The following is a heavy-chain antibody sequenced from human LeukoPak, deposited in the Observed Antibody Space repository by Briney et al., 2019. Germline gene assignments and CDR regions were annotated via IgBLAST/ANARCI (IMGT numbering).Heavy chain of an antibody. Sequence: GGSLRLSCAASGFTFSSNAMNWVRQAPGKGLEWVSGITGSGDSTYYADSVKGRFTISRDNSKNTVYLQTNSLRVEDTAVYHCGKERYGSSSVVDYWGHGILVTVSS. J-gene: IGHJ4*01. CDR2: ITGSGDST. CDR3: GKERYGSSSVVDY. D-gene: IGHD6-6*01. V-gene: IGHV3-23*01. CDR1: GFTFSSNA.